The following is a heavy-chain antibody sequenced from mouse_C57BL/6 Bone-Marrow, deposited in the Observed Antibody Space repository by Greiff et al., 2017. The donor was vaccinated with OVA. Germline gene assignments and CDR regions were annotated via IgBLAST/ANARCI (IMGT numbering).Heavy chain of an antibody. CDR1: GYAFSSSW. V-gene: IGHV1-82*01. D-gene: IGHD1-1*01. CDR2: LYPGDGDT. CDR3: ARDGSSFLYWYFDV. Sequence: QVQLKQSGPELVKPGASVKISCKASGYAFSSSWMNWVKQRPGKGLEWIGRLYPGDGDTNYNGKFKGKATLTADKSSSTAYMQLSSLTSEDSAVYFCARDGSSFLYWYFDVWGTGTTVTVSS. J-gene: IGHJ1*03.